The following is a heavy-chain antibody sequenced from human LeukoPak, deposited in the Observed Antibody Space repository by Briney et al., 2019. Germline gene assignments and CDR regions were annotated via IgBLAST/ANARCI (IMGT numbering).Heavy chain of an antibody. D-gene: IGHD6-19*01. CDR3: ARPFHSSGWYHDY. Sequence: ASVKVSCKASGGTFSTYAISWVRQAPGQGLEWMGGILPIFGTANYAPEFQGRVTITADESTSTAYMELSSLRSEDTAVYYCARPFHSSGWYHDYWGQGTLVTVSS. J-gene: IGHJ4*02. V-gene: IGHV1-69*13. CDR2: ILPIFGTA. CDR1: GGTFSTYA.